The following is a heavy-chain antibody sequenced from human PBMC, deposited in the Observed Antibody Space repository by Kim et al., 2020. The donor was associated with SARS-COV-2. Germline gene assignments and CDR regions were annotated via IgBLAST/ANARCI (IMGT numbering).Heavy chain of an antibody. CDR2: SSSSYI. CDR3: ARDLGY. J-gene: IGHJ4*02. V-gene: IGHV3-21*01. Sequence: SSSSYIYNADSVKGRFTISRDNAKNSLYLQMNSLGAEDTAVYYCARDLGYWGQGTLVTVSS.